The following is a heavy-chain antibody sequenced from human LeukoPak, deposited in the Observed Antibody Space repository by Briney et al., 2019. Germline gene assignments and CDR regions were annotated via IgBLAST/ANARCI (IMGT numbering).Heavy chain of an antibody. J-gene: IGHJ6*04. D-gene: IGHD3-10*01. CDR3: AREDASSLDV. V-gene: IGHV3-21*01. CDR2: ISSSSTYT. CDR1: GFTFSSYE. Sequence: KTGGSLRLSCAASGFTFSSYEMNWVRQAPGKGLEWVSSISSSSTYTYHADSVKGRFTISRDNAKNSLYLQMNSLRAEDTAVYYCAREDASSLDVWGKGTTVTVSS.